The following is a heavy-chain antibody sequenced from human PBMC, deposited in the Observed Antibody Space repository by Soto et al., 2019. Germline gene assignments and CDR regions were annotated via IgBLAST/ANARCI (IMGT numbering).Heavy chain of an antibody. D-gene: IGHD2-15*01. V-gene: IGHV1-8*01. Sequence: ASVKVSCKASGYTFTSYDINWVRQATGQGLEWMGWMNPNSGNTGYARKFQGRVTMTRNTSISTAYMELSSLRSEDTAVFYCARGGGSWAAKYYYYGMDVWGQGTTVTVS. CDR2: MNPNSGNT. CDR1: GYTFTSYD. CDR3: ARGGGSWAAKYYYYGMDV. J-gene: IGHJ6*02.